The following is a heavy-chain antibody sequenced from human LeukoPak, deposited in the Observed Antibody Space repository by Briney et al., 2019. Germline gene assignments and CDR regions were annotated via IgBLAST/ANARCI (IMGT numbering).Heavy chain of an antibody. CDR2: INPNSGGT. CDR3: ARDRVVVPARWFDP. CDR1: GYTFTGYY. Sequence: ASVKVSCKASGYTFTGYYMHWVRQAPGQGLEWMGWINPNSGGTNYAQKLQGRVTMTTDTSTSTAYMELRSLRSDDTAVYYCARDRVVVPARWFDPWGQGTLVTVSS. J-gene: IGHJ5*02. D-gene: IGHD2-2*01. V-gene: IGHV1-2*02.